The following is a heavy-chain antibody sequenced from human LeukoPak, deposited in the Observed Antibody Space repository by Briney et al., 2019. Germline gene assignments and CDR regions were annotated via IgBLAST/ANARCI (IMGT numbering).Heavy chain of an antibody. J-gene: IGHJ6*02. V-gene: IGHV3-30*03. D-gene: IGHD5-12*01. CDR1: GFTFSSYG. CDR2: ISYDGSNK. CDR3: ASHNDYDDYYYYGMDV. Sequence: GGSLRLSCAASGFTFSSYGMHWVRQAPGKGLEWVAVISYDGSNKYYADSVKGRFTISRDNSKNTLYLQMNSLRAEDTAVYYCASHNDYDDYYYYGMDVWGQGTTVTVS.